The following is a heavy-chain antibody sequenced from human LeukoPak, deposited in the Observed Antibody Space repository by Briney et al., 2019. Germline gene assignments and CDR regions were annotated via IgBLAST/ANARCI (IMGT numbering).Heavy chain of an antibody. D-gene: IGHD2-2*01. V-gene: IGHV4-4*07. CDR2: IYTSGST. Sequence: PSETLSLTCTVSRGSISSYYWSWIRQPAGKGLEWIGRIYTSGSTNYSPSLKSRVTMSVDTSKNQFSLKLSSVTAADTAVYYCARDGPVVVPAAMSYYYMDVWGKGTTVTVSS. CDR1: RGSISSYY. J-gene: IGHJ6*03. CDR3: ARDGPVVVPAAMSYYYMDV.